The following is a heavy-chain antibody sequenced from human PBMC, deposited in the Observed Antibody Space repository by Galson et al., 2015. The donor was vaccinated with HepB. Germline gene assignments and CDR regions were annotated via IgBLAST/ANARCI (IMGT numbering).Heavy chain of an antibody. CDR2: IYYTGSI. CDR3: ARPSGPMIFGVVTFWYFDL. CDR1: GGSISSSTKY. D-gene: IGHD3-3*01. V-gene: IGHV4-39*01. J-gene: IGHJ2*01. Sequence: SETLSLTCTVSGGSISSSTKYWAWIRQSPGKGLEWIGSIYYTGSIYHNPSLESRVTMSVDTSMNQFSLKVTSVTAADTAVYYCARPSGPMIFGVVTFWYFDLWGRGTLVTVSS.